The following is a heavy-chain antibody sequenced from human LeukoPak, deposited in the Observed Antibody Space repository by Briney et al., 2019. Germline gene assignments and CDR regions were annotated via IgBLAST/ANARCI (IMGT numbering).Heavy chain of an antibody. D-gene: IGHD6-13*01. CDR1: GFTFRSYG. Sequence: SGGSLRLSCAASGFTFRSYGVHWVRQAPGKGLEWVAVISNDGRNKNYADSVRGRFTISRDNSKNGLHLQMNSLRPEDTAIYYCTREGFTSTWLYYYYYMDVWGKGTTVTVSS. V-gene: IGHV3-30*04. CDR2: ISNDGRNK. CDR3: TREGFTSTWLYYYYYMDV. J-gene: IGHJ6*03.